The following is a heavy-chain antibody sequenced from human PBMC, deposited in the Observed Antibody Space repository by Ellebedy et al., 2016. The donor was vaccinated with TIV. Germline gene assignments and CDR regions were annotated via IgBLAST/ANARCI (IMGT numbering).Heavy chain of an antibody. D-gene: IGHD2-15*01. CDR2: VRQKVRSYTT. J-gene: IGHJ4*02. CDR1: GFMFSDYV. V-gene: IGHV3-72*01. CDR3: TAGAQGSGSHDH. Sequence: GESLKISCAASGFMFSDYVMDWVRQAPGKGLEWVGRVRQKVRSYTTEYAASVKGRFTISRDDSKNSLYLQMNSLKTEDTALYYCTAGAQGSGSHDHWGQGTLFTVSS.